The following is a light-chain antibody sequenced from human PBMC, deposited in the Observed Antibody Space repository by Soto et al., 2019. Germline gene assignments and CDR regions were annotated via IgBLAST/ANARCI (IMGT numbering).Light chain of an antibody. V-gene: IGKV3-20*01. J-gene: IGKJ1*01. CDR1: QSVSNNY. CDR3: QQYSSLWT. CDR2: GAS. Sequence: EIGLTQSPGTLSVSPRERATLSCRTSQSVSNNYLAWYQQKPGQAPRLLIYGASSRATGIPDRFSGSGSGTDFTLSISRLEPEDFAVYYCQQYSSLWTFGQGTKVDIK.